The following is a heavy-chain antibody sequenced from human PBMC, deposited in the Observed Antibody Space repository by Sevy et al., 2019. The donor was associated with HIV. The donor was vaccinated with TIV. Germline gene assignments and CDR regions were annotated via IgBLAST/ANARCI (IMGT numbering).Heavy chain of an antibody. CDR2: IYSGTST. J-gene: IGHJ4*02. CDR3: ARDRDGSYPDY. CDR1: GFTVSTSY. V-gene: IGHV3-66*01. Sequence: GGSLRLSCAASGFTVSTSYMSWVRQAPGKGLGWVSVIYSGTSTYYADSVKGRFTISRDNSKNTLYLQMNSLRAEDTAVYYCARDRDGSYPDYWGQGTLVTVSS. D-gene: IGHD1-26*01.